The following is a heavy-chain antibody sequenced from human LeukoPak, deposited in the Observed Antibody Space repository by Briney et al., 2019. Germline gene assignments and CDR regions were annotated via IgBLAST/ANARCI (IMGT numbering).Heavy chain of an antibody. CDR3: ARSLSTAGIDY. V-gene: IGHV4-38-2*01. CDR2: IYHSGST. CDR1: GYSTSSGRY. D-gene: IGHD2-2*01. Sequence: PSETLSLTCAVSGYSTSSGRYWGWIRQPPGKGLEWIGSIYHSGSTYYNPSLKSRVTISVDTSKNQFSLNLRSVTAADTAVYYCARSLSTAGIDYWGQGTLVTVSS. J-gene: IGHJ4*02.